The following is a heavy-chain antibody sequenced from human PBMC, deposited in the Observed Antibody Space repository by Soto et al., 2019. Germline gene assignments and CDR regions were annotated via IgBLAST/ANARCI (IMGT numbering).Heavy chain of an antibody. CDR2: IYHSGGT. V-gene: IGHV4-30-2*01. Sequence: QLQLQESGSGLVKPSQTLSLTCAVSGGSISSGGYSWSWIRQPPGTGLEWIGYIYHSGGTYYNPPLQSRVTISVYRSKNQFSLKLSSVTAADTAVYYCARGPYDSSGYYYYYYGMDVWGQGTTVTVSS. D-gene: IGHD3-22*01. J-gene: IGHJ6*02. CDR3: ARGPYDSSGYYYYYYGMDV. CDR1: GGSISSGGYS.